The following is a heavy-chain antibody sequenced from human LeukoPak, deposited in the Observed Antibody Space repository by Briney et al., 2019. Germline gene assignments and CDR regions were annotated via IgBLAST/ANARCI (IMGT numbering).Heavy chain of an antibody. CDR1: GFIFSTYW. Sequence: GSLRLSCAASGFIFSTYWMSWVRQAPGKGLEWVANIKQDGSEEYYVDSVKGRFTISRDNAKNSLYLQMNSLRAEDSALYYCVRGTNWAFDYWGQGTLVTVSS. CDR3: VRGTNWAFDY. J-gene: IGHJ4*02. D-gene: IGHD7-27*01. CDR2: IKQDGSEE. V-gene: IGHV3-7*05.